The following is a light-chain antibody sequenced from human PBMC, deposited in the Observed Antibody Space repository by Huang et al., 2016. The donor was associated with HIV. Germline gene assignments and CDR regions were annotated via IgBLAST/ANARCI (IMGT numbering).Light chain of an antibody. Sequence: DILMTQSPSSVSASVGDRISFTCRASQDINRWLAWYQQKPGEAPKLLIYAASTLQGGVPSRFSGRVSGTGVTLTINNLQPEDFATYFCQQAVSFPLTFGGGTKVEIK. J-gene: IGKJ4*01. V-gene: IGKV1-12*01. CDR3: QQAVSFPLT. CDR2: AAS. CDR1: QDINRW.